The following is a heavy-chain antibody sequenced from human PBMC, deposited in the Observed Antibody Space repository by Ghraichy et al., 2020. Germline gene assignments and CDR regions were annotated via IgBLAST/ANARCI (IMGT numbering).Heavy chain of an antibody. CDR1: GFTFSSYS. CDR2: ISSSSSTI. CDR3: ASADSPRYYYYMDV. D-gene: IGHD3-22*01. V-gene: IGHV3-48*04. Sequence: SCAASGFTFSSYSMNWVRQAPGKGLEWVSYISSSSSTIYYADSVKGRFTISRDNAKNSLYLQMNSLRAEDTAVYYCASADSPRYYYYMDVWGKGTTVTVSS. J-gene: IGHJ6*03.